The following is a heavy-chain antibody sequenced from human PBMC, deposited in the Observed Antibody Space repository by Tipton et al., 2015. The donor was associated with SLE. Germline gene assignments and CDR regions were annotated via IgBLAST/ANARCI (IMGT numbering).Heavy chain of an antibody. V-gene: IGHV4-4*02. CDR3: AREDSPTGRMISSGGDPVSAFDV. CDR1: GDSITTYKW. Sequence: TLSLTCVVSGDSITTYKWWSWVRQSPGKRLEWIGHIHHSGNTNYNPSLRSRITMSVDTSKNHLSLKLDSVTAADTATYYCAREDSPTGRMISSGGDPVSAFDVWGQGTMVTVSS. D-gene: IGHD3-16*01. CDR2: IHHSGNT. J-gene: IGHJ3*01.